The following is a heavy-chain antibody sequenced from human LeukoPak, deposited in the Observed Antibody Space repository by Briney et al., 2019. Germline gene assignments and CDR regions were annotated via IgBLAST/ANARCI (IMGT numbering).Heavy chain of an antibody. V-gene: IGHV1-18*01. D-gene: IGHD3-10*01. Sequence: ASVKVSCKASGYTFTSYGMSWVRQAPGQGLEWMGWISTYNGNTNYAQKFQGRVTMTTDKSTSTAYMELRSLRSDDTAVYYCAARSGTYPYYFDYWGQGTLVTVSS. J-gene: IGHJ4*01. CDR2: ISTYNGNT. CDR1: GYTFTSYG. CDR3: AARSGTYPYYFDY.